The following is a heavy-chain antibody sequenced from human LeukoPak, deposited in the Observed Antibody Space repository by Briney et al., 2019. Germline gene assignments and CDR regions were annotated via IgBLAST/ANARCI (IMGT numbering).Heavy chain of an antibody. CDR1: GYSISSGYY. V-gene: IGHV4-38-2*01. CDR3: ARMYGTWAFDI. CDR2: IYHSGST. J-gene: IGHJ3*02. Sequence: PSETLSLTCAVSGYSISSGYYWGWIRQPPGKGLGWIGSIYHSGSTYYNPSLKSRVTISVDTSKNHFSLNLSSVTAADTAVYYCARMYGTWAFDIWGQETMVTVSS. D-gene: IGHD1-1*01.